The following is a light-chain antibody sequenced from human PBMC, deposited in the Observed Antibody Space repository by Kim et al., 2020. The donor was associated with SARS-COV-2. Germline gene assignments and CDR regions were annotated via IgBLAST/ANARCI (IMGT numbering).Light chain of an antibody. CDR3: NSRDSSGNHAV. CDR2: GKN. Sequence: SSELTQDPAVSVALGQTVRITSQGDSLRSYYASWYQQKPGQAPVLVIYGKNNRPSGIPDRFSGSSSGNTASLTITGAQAEDEADYYCNSRDSSGNHAVFGGGTQLTVL. CDR1: SLRSYY. V-gene: IGLV3-19*01. J-gene: IGLJ7*01.